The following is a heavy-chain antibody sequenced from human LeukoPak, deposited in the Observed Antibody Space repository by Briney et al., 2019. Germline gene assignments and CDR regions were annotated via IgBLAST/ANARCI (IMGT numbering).Heavy chain of an antibody. CDR1: GGSLSSYY. J-gene: IGHJ6*04. CDR3: ARGDGDYDYYYYYGMDV. CDR2: IYYSGST. Sequence: SETLSLTCTVSGGSLSSYYWSWIRQPPGKGLEWIGYIYYSGSTNYNPSLKSRVTISVDTSKNQFSLKLSSVTAADTAVYYCARGDGDYDYYYYYGMDVWGKGTTVTVSS. V-gene: IGHV4-59*01. D-gene: IGHD4-17*01.